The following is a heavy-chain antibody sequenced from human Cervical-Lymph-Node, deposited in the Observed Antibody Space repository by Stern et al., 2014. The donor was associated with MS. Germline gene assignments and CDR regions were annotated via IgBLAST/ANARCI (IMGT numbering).Heavy chain of an antibody. CDR3: VLTGYYPY. Sequence: QVQLVQSGPEVMQPGSSVKVSCKASGGSFSSYDVSWVRQAPGQGLEWMGQIITLYGSTNYADHLQGRVTITADESTTTVHMQLSSLRSDDTAVYYCVLTGYYPYWGQGTLVTVSS. CDR2: IITLYGST. V-gene: IGHV1-69*01. CDR1: GGSFSSYD. D-gene: IGHD3-9*01. J-gene: IGHJ4*02.